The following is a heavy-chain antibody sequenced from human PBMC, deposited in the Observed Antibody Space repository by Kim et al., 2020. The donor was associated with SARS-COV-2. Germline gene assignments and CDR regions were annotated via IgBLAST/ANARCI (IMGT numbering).Heavy chain of an antibody. CDR3: ASDGYSSGWYPGWYFDL. CDR2: INPNSGGT. Sequence: ASVKVSCKASGYTFSGYYMHWVRQAPGQGLEWMGWINPNSGGTNYAQKFQGRVTMTRDTSISTAYMELSRMRSDDTAVYYCASDGYSSGWYPGWYFDLWGRGTLVTVSS. J-gene: IGHJ2*01. V-gene: IGHV1-2*02. CDR1: GYTFSGYY. D-gene: IGHD6-19*01.